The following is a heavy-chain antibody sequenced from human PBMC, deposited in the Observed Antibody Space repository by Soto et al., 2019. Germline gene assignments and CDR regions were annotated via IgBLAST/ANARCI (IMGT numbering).Heavy chain of an antibody. V-gene: IGHV4-39*01. J-gene: IGHJ4*02. CDR1: GGSISSSSYY. Sequence: SETLSLTCTVSGGSISSSSYYWGWIRQPPGKGLEWIGSIYYSGSTYYNPSLKSRVTISVDTSKNQFSLKLSSVTAADTAVYYCARTCRSWYSWYTFRQAGLKLCGRGTLVTVSS. CDR3: ARTCRSWYSWYTFRQAGLKL. D-gene: IGHD6-13*01. CDR2: IYYSGST.